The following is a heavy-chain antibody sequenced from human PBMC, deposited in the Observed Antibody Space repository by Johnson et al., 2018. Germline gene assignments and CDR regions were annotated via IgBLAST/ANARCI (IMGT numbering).Heavy chain of an antibody. Sequence: QVQLVESGAAMKKSGSSVKVSCKASGGTFNTYAIIWVRQAPGQGLEWMGGIIPIFGTANYAQKFQGRVTISADESTRTAYMELSSLRSEDTAVYYCARMLLWFGELSSYYYYGMDVWGQGTTVTVSS. J-gene: IGHJ6*02. CDR2: IIPIFGTA. CDR1: GGTFNTYA. V-gene: IGHV1-69*01. D-gene: IGHD3-10*01. CDR3: ARMLLWFGELSSYYYYGMDV.